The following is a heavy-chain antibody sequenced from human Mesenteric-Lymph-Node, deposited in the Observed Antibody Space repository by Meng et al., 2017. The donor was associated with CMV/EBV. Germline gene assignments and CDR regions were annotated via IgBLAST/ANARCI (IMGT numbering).Heavy chain of an antibody. CDR3: AKIPPGHLAFDY. D-gene: IGHD2-2*02. V-gene: IGHV3-23*03. CDR1: GVAVRTYG. J-gene: IGHJ4*02. Sequence: CAASGVAVRTYGMSWVRQAPGKGLEWVAMTYADGTETHYSDSVKGRFTISRDNSKNTLFLQMNSLRVEDTAVYFCAKIPPGHLAFDYWGQGTLVTVSS. CDR2: TYADGTET.